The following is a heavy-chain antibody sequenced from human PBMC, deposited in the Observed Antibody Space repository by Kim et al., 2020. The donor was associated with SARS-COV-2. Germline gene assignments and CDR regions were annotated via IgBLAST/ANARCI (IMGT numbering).Heavy chain of an antibody. CDR2: IKEDGSVK. Sequence: GGSLRLSCAASGFTFSAYWMSWVRQAPGKGLEWVANIKEDGSVKYYVDSVKGRFTISRDNAKNSLYLQMNNLGAEDTAVYYCARGSGHSSDRYVWGQGTMFTVSS. D-gene: IGHD6-19*01. CDR3: ARGSGHSSDRYV. CDR1: GFTFSAYW. J-gene: IGHJ6*02. V-gene: IGHV3-7*01.